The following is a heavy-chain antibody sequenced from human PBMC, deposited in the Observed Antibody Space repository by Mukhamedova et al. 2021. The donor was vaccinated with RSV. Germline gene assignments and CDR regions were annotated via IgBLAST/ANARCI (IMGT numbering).Heavy chain of an antibody. CDR2: ISSSGSTI. CDR3: ARTWTRVFDY. J-gene: IGHJ4*01. Sequence: GLEWASYISSSGSTIYYADSVKGRFTISRDNAKNSLYLQMNSLRAEDTAVYYCARTWTRVFDYWGHGTLVTVSS. V-gene: IGHV3-48*03. D-gene: IGHD3/OR15-3a*01.